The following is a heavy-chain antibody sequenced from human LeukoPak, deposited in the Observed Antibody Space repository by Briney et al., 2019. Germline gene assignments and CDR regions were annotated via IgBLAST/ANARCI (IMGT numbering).Heavy chain of an antibody. J-gene: IGHJ4*02. CDR2: IYYSGST. V-gene: IGHV4-39*07. D-gene: IGHD1-26*01. CDR3: ARDQGYGGYLDY. CDR1: GGSISSSSYY. Sequence: SETLSLTCTVSGGSISSSSYYWAWIRQPPGKGLEWIGNIYYSGSTHYNPSLKSRVTISVDTSKNQFSLKLSSVTAADTAVYYCARDQGYGGYLDYWGQGTLVTVSS.